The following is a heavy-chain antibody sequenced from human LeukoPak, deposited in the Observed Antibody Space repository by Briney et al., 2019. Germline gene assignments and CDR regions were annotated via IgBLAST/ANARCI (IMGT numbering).Heavy chain of an antibody. CDR3: VWQYYDILTGLGGFDY. CDR2: ISGSGGST. CDR1: GLTFSNYA. J-gene: IGHJ4*02. Sequence: GGSLRLSCAASGLTFSNYAMSWVRQAPGKGLEWVSAISGSGGSTYYADSVKGRFTISRDNSKNTLYLQMNSLRAEDTAVYYCVWQYYDILTGLGGFDYWGQGTLVTVSS. V-gene: IGHV3-23*01. D-gene: IGHD3-9*01.